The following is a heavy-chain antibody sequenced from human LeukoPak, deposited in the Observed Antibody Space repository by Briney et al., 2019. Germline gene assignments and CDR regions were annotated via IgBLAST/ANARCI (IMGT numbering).Heavy chain of an antibody. CDR1: GFTFSSYV. D-gene: IGHD2-2*01. Sequence: GGSLRLSCAASGFTFSSYVMSWVRQAPGKGLEWVSAVSGSGGSTYYADSVKGRFTISRDTSKNTLYLQMNSLRAEDTAVYYCAKDRLPLRSTSSYGMDVWGQGTTVTVSS. CDR2: VSGSGGST. V-gene: IGHV3-23*01. J-gene: IGHJ6*02. CDR3: AKDRLPLRSTSSYGMDV.